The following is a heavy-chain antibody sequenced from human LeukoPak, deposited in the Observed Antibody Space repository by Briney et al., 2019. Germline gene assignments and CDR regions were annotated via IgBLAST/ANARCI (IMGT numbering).Heavy chain of an antibody. Sequence: PGGSLRLSCAASGFTFSSYEMNWVRQAPGKGLEWVSYISSSGSTIYYADSGKGRFTISRDNATNSLYLQMNSLRAEATAVYYCAELGITMIGGVWGKGTTVTISS. J-gene: IGHJ6*04. CDR1: GFTFSSYE. D-gene: IGHD3-10*02. CDR2: ISSSGSTI. V-gene: IGHV3-48*03. CDR3: AELGITMIGGV.